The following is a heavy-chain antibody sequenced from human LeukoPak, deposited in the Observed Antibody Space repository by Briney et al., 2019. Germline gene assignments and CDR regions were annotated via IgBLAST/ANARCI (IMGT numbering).Heavy chain of an antibody. D-gene: IGHD6-13*01. CDR3: ARDQGYSSSWYIVTGFDY. CDR1: GFTFSSYA. CDR2: ISYDGSNK. J-gene: IGHJ4*02. Sequence: GRSLRLSCAASGFTFSSYAMHWVRQAPGKGLEWVAVISYDGSNKHYADSVKGRFTISRDNSKNTLYLQMNSLRAEDTAVYYCARDQGYSSSWYIVTGFDYWGQGTLVTVSS. V-gene: IGHV3-30*01.